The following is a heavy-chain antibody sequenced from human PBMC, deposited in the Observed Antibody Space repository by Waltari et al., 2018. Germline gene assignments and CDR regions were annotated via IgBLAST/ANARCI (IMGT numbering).Heavy chain of an antibody. D-gene: IGHD3-16*01. CDR1: GFTFNSYA. J-gene: IGHJ4*02. Sequence: EVQQLESGGGLVQPGQSLIFSCAASGFTFNSYAMSWVRHAPGKGLEWVSALSDSGESTYYADSVKGRFTISRDNSMNTLYLQMNNLRVEDTAVYYCARALWGGFDYWGQGTLLTVSS. V-gene: IGHV3-23*01. CDR2: LSDSGEST. CDR3: ARALWGGFDY.